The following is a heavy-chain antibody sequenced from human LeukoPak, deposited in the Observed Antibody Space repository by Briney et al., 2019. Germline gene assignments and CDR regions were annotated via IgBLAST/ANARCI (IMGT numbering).Heavy chain of an antibody. J-gene: IGHJ4*02. CDR3: AREVNYYGSGSYWD. V-gene: IGHV3-48*01. CDR1: GFTFSSYS. CDR2: ISSSSSTI. Sequence: GGSLRLSCAASGFTFSSYSMNWVRQAPGKGLEWVSYISSSSSTIYYADSVKGRLTTSRDNAKNSLYLQMNSLRAEDTAVYYCAREVNYYGSGSYWDWGQGTLVTVSS. D-gene: IGHD3-10*01.